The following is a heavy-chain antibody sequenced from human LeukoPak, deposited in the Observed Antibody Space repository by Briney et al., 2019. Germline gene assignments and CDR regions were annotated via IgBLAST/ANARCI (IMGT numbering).Heavy chain of an antibody. J-gene: IGHJ4*02. V-gene: IGHV3-21*01. CDR3: ATSRGSSYGYRALELPPSLVD. Sequence: PGGSLRLSCAASGFTFSSYWMSWVRQAPGKGLEWVSSISSSSFFISYADSVKGRFTISRDNAKNSLYLQMKSLRAEDTAVYYCATSRGSSYGYRALELPPSLVDWGQGTLVTVSS. CDR2: ISSSSFFI. CDR1: GFTFSSYW. D-gene: IGHD5-18*01.